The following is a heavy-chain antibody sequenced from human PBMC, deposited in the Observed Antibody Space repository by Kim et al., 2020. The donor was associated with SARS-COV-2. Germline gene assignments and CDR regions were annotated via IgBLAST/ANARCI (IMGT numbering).Heavy chain of an antibody. J-gene: IGHJ4*02. CDR3: TRSPVGIGPHDC. D-gene: IGHD1-26*01. Sequence: TANGASVKGRLTITRDDSQNSLFLQMNSLRTEDTAVYYCTRSPVGIGPHDCWGQGTLVTVSS. V-gene: IGHV3-72*01. CDR2: T.